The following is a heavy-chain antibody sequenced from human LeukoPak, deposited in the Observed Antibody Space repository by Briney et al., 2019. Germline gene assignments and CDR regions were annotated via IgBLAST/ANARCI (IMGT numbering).Heavy chain of an antibody. CDR3: ARYRYTSRWFDP. CDR2: IYYSGST. Sequence: PSETLSLTCTVSGGSISSYYWSWIRQPPGKGLEWIGYIYYSGSTNYSPSLKSRVTISVDTSKNQFSLKLSSVTAADTAVYYCARYRYTSRWFDPWGQGTLVTVSS. V-gene: IGHV4-59*01. D-gene: IGHD5-18*01. CDR1: GGSISSYY. J-gene: IGHJ5*02.